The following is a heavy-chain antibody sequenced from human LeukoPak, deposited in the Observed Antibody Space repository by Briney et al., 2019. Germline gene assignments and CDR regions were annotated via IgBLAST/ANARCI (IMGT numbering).Heavy chain of an antibody. CDR2: IKSKTDGGTT. D-gene: IGHD1-7*01. CDR3: TTDRDEKLLYY. Sequence: PGGSLRLSCAVSGFTFSNAWLSWVRQAPGKGLEWVGRIKSKTDGGTTDYAAPVKGRFTISRDDSKNTLYLQMNSLKTEDTAVYYCTTDRDEKLLYYWGQGTLVTVSS. V-gene: IGHV3-15*01. J-gene: IGHJ4*02. CDR1: GFTFSNAW.